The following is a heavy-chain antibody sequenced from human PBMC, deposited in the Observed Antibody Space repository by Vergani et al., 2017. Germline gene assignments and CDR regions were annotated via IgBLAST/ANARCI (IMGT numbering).Heavy chain of an antibody. D-gene: IGHD3-9*01. V-gene: IGHV1-2*02. J-gene: IGHJ5*01. CDR3: AHSLNFGRRDWFDS. CDR2: ISPKTGDT. CDR1: ESTFSDYN. Sequence: QVQLMQSGPVMKKPGGSMKVSCQASESTFSDYNIHWVRQAPGKGLQWMGWISPKTGDTDYLQIFQDRVTMTRDASTKTVYLKMTRLTSDDTAIYFCAHSLNFGRRDWFDSWGPGTLVTVSS.